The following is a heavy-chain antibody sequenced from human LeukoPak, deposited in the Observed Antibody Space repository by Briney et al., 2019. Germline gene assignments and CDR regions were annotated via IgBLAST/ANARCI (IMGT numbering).Heavy chain of an antibody. J-gene: IGHJ6*02. D-gene: IGHD3-9*01. Sequence: GASVRVSCKASGYTFTGYYMHWVRQAPGQGLEWMGWINPNSGGTNYAQKFQGRVTMTRDTSISTAYMELSRLRSDDTAVYYCARDYDILTGLYYYYYYGMDVWGQGTTVTVSS. CDR3: ARDYDILTGLYYYYYYGMDV. V-gene: IGHV1-2*02. CDR2: INPNSGGT. CDR1: GYTFTGYY.